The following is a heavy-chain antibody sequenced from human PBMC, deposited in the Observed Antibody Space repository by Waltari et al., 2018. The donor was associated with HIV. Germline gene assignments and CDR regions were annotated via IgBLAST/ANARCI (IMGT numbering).Heavy chain of an antibody. CDR3: ARRGDYFDSSGYYYGVGMDV. Sequence: EVQLVQSGAEVKKPGESLKISCKGSGYSFTNYWIAWVRQMPGKGLEWMWLVYPGNLDPTYSPSSQGHVTIAADKSTSTDYLHWSSLKAADTAMYFCARRGDYFDSSGYYYGVGMDVWGQGTTVTVSS. J-gene: IGHJ6*02. CDR1: GYSFTNYW. D-gene: IGHD3-22*01. V-gene: IGHV5-51*01. CDR2: VYPGNLDP.